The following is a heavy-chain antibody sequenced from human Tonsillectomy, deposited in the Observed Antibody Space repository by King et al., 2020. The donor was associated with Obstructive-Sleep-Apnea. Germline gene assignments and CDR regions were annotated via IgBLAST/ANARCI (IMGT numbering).Heavy chain of an antibody. Sequence: VQLVESGGGLVKPGGSLRLSCTASGFTFSSYSMNWVRQAPGKGLEWVSSISSSSSYIYYADSVKGRFTISRDNAKNSLYLQMNSLRAEDTAGYYCVRTLGGWLTFDVWGQGTMVIVSS. CDR1: GFTFSSYS. J-gene: IGHJ3*01. D-gene: IGHD3-16*01. V-gene: IGHV3-21*01. CDR3: VRTLGGWLTFDV. CDR2: ISSSSSYI.